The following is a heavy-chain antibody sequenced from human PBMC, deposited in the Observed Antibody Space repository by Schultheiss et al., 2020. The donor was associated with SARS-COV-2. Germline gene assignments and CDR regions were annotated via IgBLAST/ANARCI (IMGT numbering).Heavy chain of an antibody. CDR1: GGSISSYY. CDR3: ARSYYPHPRPTPPATMDF. J-gene: IGHJ6*02. V-gene: IGHV4-59*01. CDR2: IYYSGES. Sequence: SETLSLTCTVSGGSISSYYWSWIRQPPGKGLEWIGNIYYSGESNYNPSLKNRVAISLDTSRNHFSLSLTFLTAADTAVYYCARSYYPHPRPTPPATMDFWGQGTPVTVSS. D-gene: IGHD1-26*01.